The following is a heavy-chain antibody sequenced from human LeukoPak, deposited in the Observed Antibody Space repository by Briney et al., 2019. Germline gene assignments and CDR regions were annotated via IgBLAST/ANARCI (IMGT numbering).Heavy chain of an antibody. CDR3: ARDLSGGGFNRDS. D-gene: IGHD2-15*01. CDR2: INHSGST. J-gene: IGHJ4*02. CDR1: GGSFSGYY. V-gene: IGHV4-34*01. Sequence: SETLSLTCAVYGGSFSGYYWSWIRQPPGKGLEWIGEINHSGSTNYNPSLKSRVTISVDTSKNQFSLKLSSVTAADTAVYFCARDLSGGGFNRDSWGQGTLVTVSS.